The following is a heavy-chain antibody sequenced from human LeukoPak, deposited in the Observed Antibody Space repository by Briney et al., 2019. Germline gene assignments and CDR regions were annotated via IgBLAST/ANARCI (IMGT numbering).Heavy chain of an antibody. CDR1: AGSIGSNTYY. CDR2: IYYSGST. CDR3: ARLRGGTYDF. D-gene: IGHD1-26*01. J-gene: IGHJ4*02. Sequence: PSETLSLTCTVSAGSIGSNTYYWAWIRQPPGKGLVWIGTIYYSGSTNYHPSLRSRLTISIDTPKNQFSLKLSSVTAADTAVYYCARLRGGTYDFWGQGTLVAVSS. V-gene: IGHV4-39*01.